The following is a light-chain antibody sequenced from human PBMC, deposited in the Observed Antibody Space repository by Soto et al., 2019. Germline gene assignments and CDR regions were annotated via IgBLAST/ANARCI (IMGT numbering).Light chain of an antibody. CDR2: RAS. V-gene: IGKV3-15*01. J-gene: IGKJ5*01. CDR3: QQYNTWPLT. CDR1: QSVSDN. Sequence: EVLMTQSPDTLYVSPGERVTLSCRASQSVSDNLAWYQQKPGQGPRLLVYRASTRTLGIPARFSGSESGTEFTLTISSLQSEDFAVYYCQQYNTWPLTFGQGTRLEIK.